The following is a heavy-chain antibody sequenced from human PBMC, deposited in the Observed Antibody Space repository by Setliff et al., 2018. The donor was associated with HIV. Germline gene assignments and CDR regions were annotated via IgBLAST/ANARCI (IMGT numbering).Heavy chain of an antibody. CDR1: GGSINNYY. CDR3: ARVTDSYTSSPLWLQH. CDR2: LYTIGST. J-gene: IGHJ1*01. Sequence: TSETLSLTCTVSGGSINNYYWSWIRQPPGKGLEWIGYLYTIGSTNYNPSLKSRVASSVDTSKNQFSLNLSSVSAADTAVYYCARVTDSYTSSPLWLQHWGQGALGTVCS. V-gene: IGHV4-4*08. D-gene: IGHD6-6*01.